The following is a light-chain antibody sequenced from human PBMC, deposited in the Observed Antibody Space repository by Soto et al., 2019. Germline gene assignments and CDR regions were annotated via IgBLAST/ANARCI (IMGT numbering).Light chain of an antibody. CDR3: MQGTRWPWT. J-gene: IGKJ1*01. V-gene: IGKV2-30*02. Sequence: DVVMTQSPLSLPVTLGQPASISCRSSQSLIHSDGNTYLNWFQQRPGQSPRRLIYKVSDRDSGVPDRFTGSGSSTDFTLKISRVEAEDVGVYYCMQGTRWPWTFGQGTEVEIK. CDR2: KVS. CDR1: QSLIHSDGNTY.